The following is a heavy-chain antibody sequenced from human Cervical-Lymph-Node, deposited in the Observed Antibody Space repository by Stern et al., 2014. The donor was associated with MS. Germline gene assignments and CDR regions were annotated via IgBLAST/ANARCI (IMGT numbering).Heavy chain of an antibody. Sequence: QVQLVQSGAKMKKPGASVKVSCKASGYAFTGFFIHWVRQVPGQGLEWMGRPDPNRDEPTYAQNLQGRVTLTTDTSLSTSYLALSRLTSADTAVYYCAREATRIVVGIDYWGQGTQVTVSS. J-gene: IGHJ4*02. D-gene: IGHD3-22*01. CDR2: PDPNRDEP. CDR3: AREATRIVVGIDY. V-gene: IGHV1-2*06. CDR1: GYAFTGFF.